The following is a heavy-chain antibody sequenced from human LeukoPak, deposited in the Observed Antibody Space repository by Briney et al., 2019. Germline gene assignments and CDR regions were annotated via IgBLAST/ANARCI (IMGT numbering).Heavy chain of an antibody. CDR3: ARDQLLWFGELLYDY. V-gene: IGHV4-39*07. Sequence: SETLSLTCTVSGGSISSSPYYWGWIRQPPGKGLEWIGSIYYSGTTYYNPSLKSRVTISVDTSKNQFSLKLSSVTAADTAVYYCARDQLLWFGELLYDYWGQGTLVTVSS. CDR2: IYYSGTT. J-gene: IGHJ4*02. CDR1: GGSISSSPYY. D-gene: IGHD3-10*01.